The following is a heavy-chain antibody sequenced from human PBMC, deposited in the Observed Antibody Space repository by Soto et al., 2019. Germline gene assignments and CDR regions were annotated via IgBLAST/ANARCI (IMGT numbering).Heavy chain of an antibody. D-gene: IGHD6-19*01. V-gene: IGHV2-5*02. J-gene: IGHJ4*02. CDR3: AHSPGIAEAGTVDY. CDR1: GFSLSTSGVC. CDR2: IYWDDDK. Sequence: QITLKESGPTLVKPTQTLTLTCTFSGFSLSTSGVCVGWIRQPPGKALEWLALIYWDDDKRYSPSLKSRLTITKDTYKNQVVRTMTNIDPVDTATYSCAHSPGIAEAGTVDYWGQGTLVTVSS.